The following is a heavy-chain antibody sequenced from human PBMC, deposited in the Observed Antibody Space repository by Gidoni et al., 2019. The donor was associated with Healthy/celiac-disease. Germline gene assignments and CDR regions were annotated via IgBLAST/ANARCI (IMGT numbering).Heavy chain of an antibody. D-gene: IGHD6-19*01. CDR2: IYYSGST. J-gene: IGHJ4*02. CDR3: ASSQVRLAPLY. CDR1: GGSISSSSYY. V-gene: IGHV4-39*01. Sequence: QLQLQESGPGLVKPSETLSLTCTVSGGSISSSSYYWGWIRQPPGKGLEWMWSIYYSGSTYYNPSLKSRVTISVDTSKNQFSLKLSSVTAADTAVYYCASSQVRLAPLYWGQGTLVTVSS.